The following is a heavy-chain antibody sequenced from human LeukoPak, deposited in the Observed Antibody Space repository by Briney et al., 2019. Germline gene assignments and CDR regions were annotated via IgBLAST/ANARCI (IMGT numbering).Heavy chain of an antibody. CDR1: GFTFTSYN. CDR3: STDTYYYQSSGNRDY. D-gene: IGHD3-22*01. Sequence: GGSLRLSCAASGFTFTSYNMNWVRQAPGKGLEWVSYISSDGRTIYYADSVRGRFTISRGNPKNSLYLQMNSLRAEDTALYYCSTDTYYYQSSGNRDYWGQGTLVTVSS. CDR2: ISSDGRTI. V-gene: IGHV3-48*01. J-gene: IGHJ4*02.